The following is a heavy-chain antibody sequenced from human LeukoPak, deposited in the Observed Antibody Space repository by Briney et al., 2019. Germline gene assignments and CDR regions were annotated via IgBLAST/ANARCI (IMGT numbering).Heavy chain of an antibody. CDR2: ISDSGCGT. CDR1: GFTFSNFA. D-gene: IGHD3-16*01. CDR3: AKVGVGWVAFEY. J-gene: IGHJ4*02. V-gene: IGHV3-23*01. Sequence: GSLRLSCAASGFTFSNFAMSWVRQATGKGLQWVSAISDSGCGTFYADSVKGRFTIFRDNSKNTLYLQMNSLRAEDTAVYYCAKVGVGWVAFEYWGQGTLVTVSS.